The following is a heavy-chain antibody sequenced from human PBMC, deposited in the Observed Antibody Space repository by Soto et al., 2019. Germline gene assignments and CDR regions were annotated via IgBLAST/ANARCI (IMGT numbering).Heavy chain of an antibody. V-gene: IGHV1-69*13. CDR3: ARDEGYSSSSGRFDY. CDR2: IIPIFGTA. J-gene: IGHJ4*02. D-gene: IGHD6-6*01. Sequence: ASVKVSCKASGGTFSSYAISWVRQAPGQGLEWMGGIIPIFGTANYAQKFQGRVTITADESTSTAYMELSSLRSEDTAVYYCARDEGYSSSSGRFDYWGQGTLVTVSS. CDR1: GGTFSSYA.